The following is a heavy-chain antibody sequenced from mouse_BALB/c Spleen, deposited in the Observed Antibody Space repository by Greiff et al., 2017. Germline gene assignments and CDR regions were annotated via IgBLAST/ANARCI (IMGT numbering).Heavy chain of an antibody. V-gene: IGHV5-17*02. D-gene: IGHD2-14*01. Sequence: EVKLVESGGGLVQPGGSRKLSCAASGFTFSSFGMHWVRQAPEKGLEWVAYISSGSSTIYYADTVKGRFTISRDNPKNTLFLQMTSLRSEDTAMYYCERVYYRYDGFAYWGQGTLVTVSA. CDR1: GFTFSSFG. CDR3: ERVYYRYDGFAY. CDR2: ISSGSSTI. J-gene: IGHJ3*01.